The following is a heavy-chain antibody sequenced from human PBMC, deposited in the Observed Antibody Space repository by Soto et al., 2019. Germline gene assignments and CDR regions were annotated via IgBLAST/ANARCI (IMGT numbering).Heavy chain of an antibody. CDR3: TTERYYDFCSGYYRSGMDV. CDR1: GFTFSNAW. CDR2: IKSKTDGGTT. Sequence: GGSLRLSCAASGFTFSNAWMSWVRQAPGKGLEWVGRIKSKTDGGTTDYAAPVKGRFTISRDDSKNTLYLQMNSLKTEDTAVYYCTTERYYDFCSGYYRSGMDVWGQGTTVTVSS. J-gene: IGHJ6*02. D-gene: IGHD3-3*01. V-gene: IGHV3-15*01.